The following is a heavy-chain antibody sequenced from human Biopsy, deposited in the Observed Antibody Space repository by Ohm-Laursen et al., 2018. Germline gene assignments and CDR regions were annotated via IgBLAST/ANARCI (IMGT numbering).Heavy chain of an antibody. Sequence: SDTLSLTCSVSGGSIISYYWTWTRQPPGKGLEWIGHVYNGGITNYNPSLKSRVTISKDTSKNQFSPQVNSVTAADTAVYYCARTPRDSFWSGSYKRGLWFDPWGQGTLVIVSS. CDR2: VYNGGIT. V-gene: IGHV4-59*07. D-gene: IGHD3-3*01. CDR1: GGSIISYY. J-gene: IGHJ5*02. CDR3: ARTPRDSFWSGSYKRGLWFDP.